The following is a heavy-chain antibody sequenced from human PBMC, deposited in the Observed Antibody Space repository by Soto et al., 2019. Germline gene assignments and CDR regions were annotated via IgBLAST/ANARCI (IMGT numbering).Heavy chain of an antibody. V-gene: IGHV4-34*01. CDR1: GGSFSGYY. CDR2: IDHSGYT. D-gene: IGHD3-3*01. CDR3: ARVRDWFDP. Sequence: KPSETLSLTXAVYGGSFSGYYWNWIRQPPGKGLEWIGEIDHSGYTNYNPSLKSRVTISVDTSKNQFSLRLTSVTAADTAVYYCARVRDWFDPWGQGTLVTVSS. J-gene: IGHJ5*02.